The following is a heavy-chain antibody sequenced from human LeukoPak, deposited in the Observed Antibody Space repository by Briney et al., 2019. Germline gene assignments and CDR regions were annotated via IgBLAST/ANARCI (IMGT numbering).Heavy chain of an antibody. J-gene: IGHJ6*02. V-gene: IGHV5-51*01. Sequence: GESLKISCKASGYSFTNYCIGWVRQMPGKGLELIGIIYPGDSDTRYRPSFQGQVTISADKSKSTAYLQWGSLKASDTAMYYCARSLPGTMLRGYGIDVWGQGTTVTVSS. CDR3: ARSLPGTMLRGYGIDV. CDR1: GYSFTNYC. CDR2: IYPGDSDT. D-gene: IGHD3-10*01.